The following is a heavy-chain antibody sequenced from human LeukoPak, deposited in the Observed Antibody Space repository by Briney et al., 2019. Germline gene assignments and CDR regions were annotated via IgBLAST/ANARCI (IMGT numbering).Heavy chain of an antibody. CDR1: GYTFTSYG. J-gene: IGHJ4*02. D-gene: IGHD2-2*01. Sequence: ASVKVSCKASGYTFTSYGISWARQAPGQGLEWMGWISAYNGNTNYAQKLQGRVTMTTDTSTSTAYMELRSLRSDDTAVYYCARDRYCSSTSCYPYFGYWGQGTLVTVSS. CDR3: ARDRYCSSTSCYPYFGY. V-gene: IGHV1-18*01. CDR2: ISAYNGNT.